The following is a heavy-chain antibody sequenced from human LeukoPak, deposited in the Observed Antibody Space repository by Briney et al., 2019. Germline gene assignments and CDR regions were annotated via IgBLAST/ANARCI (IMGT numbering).Heavy chain of an antibody. CDR2: INAGNGNT. V-gene: IGHV1-3*01. Sequence: ASVKVSCKASGYTFTSYAMHWVRQTPGQRLEWMGWINAGNGNTKYSQKFQGRVTITRDTSASTAYMELSSLRSEDTAVYYCARSREVTTVAFDIWGQGTMVTVSS. J-gene: IGHJ3*02. CDR1: GYTFTSYA. D-gene: IGHD4-17*01. CDR3: ARSREVTTVAFDI.